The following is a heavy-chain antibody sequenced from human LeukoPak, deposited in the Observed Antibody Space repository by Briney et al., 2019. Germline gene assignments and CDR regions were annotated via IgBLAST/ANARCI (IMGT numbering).Heavy chain of an antibody. CDR1: GFSFTNFW. CDR2: IHPEGNEK. Sequence: GGSLRLSCAVSGFSFTNFWMSWVRQAPGRGLEWVANIHPEGNEKYHVESVKGRFTISRDNTKNLLFLQMNGLRVEDTAVYYCVRGDAFSGDHWGQGTLVTVSS. CDR3: VRGDAFSGDH. J-gene: IGHJ4*02. V-gene: IGHV3-7*04.